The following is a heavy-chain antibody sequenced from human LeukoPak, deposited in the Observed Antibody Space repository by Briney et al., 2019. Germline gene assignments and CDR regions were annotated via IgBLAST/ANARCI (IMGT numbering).Heavy chain of an antibody. D-gene: IGHD6-6*01. CDR2: NYHSGST. Sequence: PSETLSLTCTVSGYSISSGYYWGWIRQPPGKGLEWIGSNYHSGSTYYNPSLKSRVTISVDTSKNQFSLKLSSVTAADTAVYYCARVGRSSSSSPYYYYMDVWGKGTTVTVSS. J-gene: IGHJ6*03. CDR3: ARVGRSSSSSPYYYYMDV. CDR1: GYSISSGYY. V-gene: IGHV4-38-2*02.